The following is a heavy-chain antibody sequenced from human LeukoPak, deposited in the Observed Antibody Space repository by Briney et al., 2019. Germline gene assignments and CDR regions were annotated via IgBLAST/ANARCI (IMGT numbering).Heavy chain of an antibody. J-gene: IGHJ4*02. Sequence: GGSLRLSCAASGFTFSIYAMSWVRQAPGKGLAWVSGLNEDGGYTYYADSVKGRFTISRDNSENTLYLQMSSLRAEDTAIYSGASCPLFDSWGQGTLVSVSS. D-gene: IGHD2-15*01. CDR2: LNEDGGYT. CDR3: ASCPLFDS. V-gene: IGHV3-23*01. CDR1: GFTFSIYA.